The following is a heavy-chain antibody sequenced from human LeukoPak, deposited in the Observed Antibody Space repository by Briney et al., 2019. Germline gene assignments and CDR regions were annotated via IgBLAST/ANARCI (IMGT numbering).Heavy chain of an antibody. CDR2: LTGSGDRT. D-gene: IGHD2-2*01. CDR1: GFSFSSYA. Sequence: GGSLRLSCAASGFSFSSYAMTWVRQAPGRGLEWISALTGSGDRTYYADSVKGRFTISRDNSKSTLYLQMNSLRAEDTAVYYCAREGVENIVVVPAASTAYYYYYGMDVWGQGTTVTVSS. CDR3: AREGVENIVVVPAASTAYYYYYGMDV. V-gene: IGHV3-23*01. J-gene: IGHJ6*02.